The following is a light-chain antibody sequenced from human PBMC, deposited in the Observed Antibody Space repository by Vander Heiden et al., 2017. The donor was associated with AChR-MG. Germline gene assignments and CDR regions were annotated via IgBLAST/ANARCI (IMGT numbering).Light chain of an antibody. CDR2: AAS. Sequence: DIQMTQSPSYVSASVGDRVITTCRASQGVNNWLAWYQQIPGKAPKLLISAASNLQSGVPPRFSGSGSGTDFTLTISSLQPEDFATYYCQQANSFPHTFGPGTRVDVK. CDR1: QGVNNW. V-gene: IGKV1D-12*01. J-gene: IGKJ3*01. CDR3: QQANSFPHT.